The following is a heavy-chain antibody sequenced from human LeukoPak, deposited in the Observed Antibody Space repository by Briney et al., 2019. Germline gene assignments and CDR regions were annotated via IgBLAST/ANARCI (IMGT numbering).Heavy chain of an antibody. V-gene: IGHV1-8*02. Sequence: ASVKVSCKASGYTFTNFEINWVRQVAGQGLEWMGWMRPISGETVSVQKFQGRVTMTRDTSTSTAYMELTGLRSDDTAVYFCARGYCSGGGCYTAEFLPHWGQGTLVTVSS. J-gene: IGHJ1*01. CDR2: MRPISGET. D-gene: IGHD2-15*01. CDR1: GYTFTNFE. CDR3: ARGYCSGGGCYTAEFLPH.